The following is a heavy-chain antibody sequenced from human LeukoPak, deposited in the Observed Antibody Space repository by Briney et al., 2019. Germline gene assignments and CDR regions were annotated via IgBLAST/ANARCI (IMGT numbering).Heavy chain of an antibody. D-gene: IGHD2-2*02. J-gene: IGHJ4*02. CDR3: ASGGYCSSTSCYSDY. V-gene: IGHV4-59*01. CDR1: GGSISSYY. Sequence: SETPSLTCTVSGGSISSYYWSWIRQPPGKGLEWIGYIYYSGSTNYNPSLKSRVTISVDTSKNQFSLKLSSVTAADTAVYYCASGGYCSSTSCYSDYWGQGTLVTVSS. CDR2: IYYSGST.